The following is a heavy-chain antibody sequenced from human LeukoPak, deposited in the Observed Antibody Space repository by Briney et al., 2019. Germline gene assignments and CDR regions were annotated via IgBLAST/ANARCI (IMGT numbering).Heavy chain of an antibody. J-gene: IGHJ4*02. D-gene: IGHD6-19*01. CDR1: GGTFSSYA. Sequence: ASVKVSCKASGGTFSSYAISWVRQAPGQGLEWMGRIIPILGIANYAQKFQGRVTITADKSTSTAYMELSSLRSEDTAVYYCARPSSSGWYGYYFDYWGQGTLVTLSS. CDR2: IIPILGIA. V-gene: IGHV1-69*04. CDR3: ARPSSSGWYGYYFDY.